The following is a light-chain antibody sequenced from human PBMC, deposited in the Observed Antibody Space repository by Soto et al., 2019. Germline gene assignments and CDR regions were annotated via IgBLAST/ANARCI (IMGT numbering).Light chain of an antibody. Sequence: QSALTQPPSASGSPGQSVTISCTGTTSAVRGSNYVSWYQHHPGKAPKLMIYEVSKRPSGVPDRFSGSKSGNTASLTVSGLQGDDEADYYCASYAGSNNLVFGGGTKLTVL. CDR1: TSAVRGSNY. J-gene: IGLJ2*01. CDR3: ASYAGSNNLV. CDR2: EVS. V-gene: IGLV2-8*01.